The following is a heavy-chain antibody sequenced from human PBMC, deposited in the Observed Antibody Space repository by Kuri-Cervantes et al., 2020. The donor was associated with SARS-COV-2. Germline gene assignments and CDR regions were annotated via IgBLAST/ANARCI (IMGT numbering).Heavy chain of an antibody. CDR2: LTNDGSDA. D-gene: IGHD4-11*01. CDR1: GFTFSSYW. CDR3: ARDSMTTRDFDY. J-gene: IGHJ4*02. V-gene: IGHV3-74*01. Sequence: GGSLRLSCVASGFTFSSYWMHWVRQAPGKGLVWVSRLTNDGSDAIFADSVKGRFTISRDNAKNMLYLYMNILRADDTAVYYCARDSMTTRDFDYWGQGTLVTVSS.